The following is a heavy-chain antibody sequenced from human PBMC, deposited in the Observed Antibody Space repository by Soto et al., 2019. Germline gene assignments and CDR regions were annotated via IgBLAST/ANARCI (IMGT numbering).Heavy chain of an antibody. CDR3: ARQSSGWYNWFDP. J-gene: IGHJ5*02. CDR1: GGSISSSSYY. CDR2: IYYSGSI. Sequence: QLQLQESGPGLVKPSETLSLTCSVSGGSISSSSYYWGWIRQPPGKGLEWIGSIYYSGSIYYNPSLKSRVTISVDTSKTQFSLKLSSVTAAETAVYSCARQSSGWYNWFDPWGQGTLVTVSS. V-gene: IGHV4-39*01. D-gene: IGHD6-19*01.